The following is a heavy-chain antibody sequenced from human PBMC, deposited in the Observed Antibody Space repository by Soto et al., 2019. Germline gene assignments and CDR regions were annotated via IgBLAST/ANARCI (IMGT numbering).Heavy chain of an antibody. Sequence: EVQLLESGGGLVQPGGSLRLSCAASGFTFSNYVMSWVPQAPGKGLEWVSTISDRDGGTFYADSVKGRFTISRDNSKNTLYLQMNSLRVEDTAVYYCAKFYDYWGQGTLVTVSS. J-gene: IGHJ4*02. V-gene: IGHV3-23*01. CDR2: ISDRDGGT. CDR3: AKFYDY. CDR1: GFTFSNYV.